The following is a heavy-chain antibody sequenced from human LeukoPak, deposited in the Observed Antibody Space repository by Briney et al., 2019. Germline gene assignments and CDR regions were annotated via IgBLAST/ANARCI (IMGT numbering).Heavy chain of an antibody. CDR2: ISSGGDTT. CDR1: GFTFSSYA. CDR3: AKESGEFDS. J-gene: IGHJ4*02. V-gene: IGHV3-23*01. D-gene: IGHD7-27*01. Sequence: PGGSLRLSCAASGFTFSSYAMSWVRQAPGKGLEWVSTISSGGDTTYYADSVEGRFTISRDNLKNTLYLQMNSLRAEDTALYYCAKESGEFDSWGQGTLVTVSS.